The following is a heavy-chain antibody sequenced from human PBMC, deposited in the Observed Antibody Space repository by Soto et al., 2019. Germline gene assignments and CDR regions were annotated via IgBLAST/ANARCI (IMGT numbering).Heavy chain of an antibody. V-gene: IGHV3-48*03. D-gene: IGHD5-12*01. Sequence: GESLSLSCAASRFTFITYEMNWVRQAPGQGLEWVSYISTSGSTVYYADSVKGRFTISRDNTRNSLYLQMNSLRDEDTALYYGVRYCRTNLCNGVATKIFAYCGQGTPVTVSS. CDR1: RFTFITYE. CDR2: ISTSGSTV. CDR3: VRYCRTNLCNGVATKIFAY. J-gene: IGHJ4*02.